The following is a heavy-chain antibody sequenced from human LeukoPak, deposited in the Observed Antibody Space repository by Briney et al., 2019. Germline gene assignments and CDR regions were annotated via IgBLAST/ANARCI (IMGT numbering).Heavy chain of an antibody. CDR1: GGTFSSYA. J-gene: IGHJ3*02. CDR2: FDPEDGET. D-gene: IGHD3-3*01. CDR3: AKLRSEALLRFLDWSNDAFDI. V-gene: IGHV1-24*01. Sequence: ASVKVSCKASGGTFSSYAISWVRQAPGQGLEWMGGFDPEDGETIYAQKFQGRVTMTEDTSTDTAYMELSSLRAEDTAVYHCAKLRSEALLRFLDWSNDAFDIWGQGTMVTVSS.